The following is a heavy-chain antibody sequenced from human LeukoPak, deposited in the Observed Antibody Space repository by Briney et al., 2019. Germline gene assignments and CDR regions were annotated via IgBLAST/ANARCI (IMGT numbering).Heavy chain of an antibody. V-gene: IGHV3-23*01. J-gene: IGHJ4*02. CDR1: GFTFSAYS. CDR2: ISGGGGNT. Sequence: PGGPLRLSCAASGFTFSAYSMNWVRQAPGKGLEWVSSISGGGGNTYYADSVKGRFTISRDNPKNKVYLQMNSLRAEDTAVYYCAKEWDYWGQGTLVTVSS. CDR3: AKEWDY.